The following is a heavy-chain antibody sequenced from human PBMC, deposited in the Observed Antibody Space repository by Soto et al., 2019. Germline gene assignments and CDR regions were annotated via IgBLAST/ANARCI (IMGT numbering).Heavy chain of an antibody. CDR2: ISGSGGST. V-gene: IGHV3-23*01. CDR3: AKGGYDFWSGAGVDV. J-gene: IGHJ6*04. D-gene: IGHD3-3*01. CDR1: GFTFSSYA. Sequence: EVQLLESGGGLVQPGGSLRLSCAASGFTFSSYAMSWVRQAPGKGLEWVSAISGSGGSTYYADSVKGRFTISRDNSKNALYLQMNSLRAEDTAVYYCAKGGYDFWSGAGVDVWGKGTTVTVSS.